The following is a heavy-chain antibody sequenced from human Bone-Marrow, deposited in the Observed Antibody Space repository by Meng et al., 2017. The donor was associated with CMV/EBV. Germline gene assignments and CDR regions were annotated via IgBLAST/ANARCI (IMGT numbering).Heavy chain of an antibody. V-gene: IGHV4-59*01. J-gene: IGHJ6*02. CDR3: ARDNTQWFGELQYYYGMDV. D-gene: IGHD3-10*01. Sequence: LRLSCTVSGGSISSYYWSWIRRPPGKGLEYIGCIHYSGNINYNPSLKSRITISVDTSKNQFSLKLGSVTAADTAVYYCARDNTQWFGELQYYYGMDVWGQGTTVTVSS. CDR2: IHYSGNI. CDR1: GGSISSYY.